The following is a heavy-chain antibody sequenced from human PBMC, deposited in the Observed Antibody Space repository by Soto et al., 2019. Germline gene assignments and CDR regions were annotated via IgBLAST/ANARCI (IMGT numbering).Heavy chain of an antibody. CDR3: ARLALRFHGAFDI. CDR2: INHSGST. V-gene: IGHV4-34*01. Sequence: QVQLQQWGAGLLKPSETLSLTCAVYGGSFGGYYWSWIRQPPGKGLEWIGEINHSGSTNYNPSLKSRVTISVDTSKNQFSLKLSSVTAADTAVYYCARLALRFHGAFDIWGQGTMVTVSS. D-gene: IGHD3-3*01. CDR1: GGSFGGYY. J-gene: IGHJ3*02.